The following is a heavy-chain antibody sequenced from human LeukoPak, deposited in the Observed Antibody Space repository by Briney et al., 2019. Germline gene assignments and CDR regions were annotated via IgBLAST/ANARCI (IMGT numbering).Heavy chain of an antibody. CDR3: ARGREAAAGTGFWFDP. CDR2: IYHSGST. CDR1: GGSISSGGYY. Sequence: SQTLSLTCTVSGGSISSGGYYWSWIRQPPGKGLKWIGYIYHSGSTYYNPSLKSRVTISVDRSKNQFSLKLSSVTAADTAVYYCARGREAAAGTGFWFDPWGQGTLVTVSS. J-gene: IGHJ5*02. D-gene: IGHD6-13*01. V-gene: IGHV4-30-2*01.